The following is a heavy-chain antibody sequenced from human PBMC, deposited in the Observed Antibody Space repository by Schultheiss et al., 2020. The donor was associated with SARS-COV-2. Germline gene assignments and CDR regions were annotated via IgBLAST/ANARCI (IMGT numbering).Heavy chain of an antibody. V-gene: IGHV3-74*01. CDR2: IKSDGSST. CDR1: EFTFSSYW. CDR3: ARETALILYDYYYYYLDV. D-gene: IGHD2-2*02. Sequence: GGSLRLSCAASEFTFSSYWMYWVRQAPGKGLVWVSRIKSDGSSTSYADSVKGRFTISRDNAENTLYLQMNSLRAEDTAVYYCARETALILYDYYYYYLDVWGKGTTVTVSS. J-gene: IGHJ6*03.